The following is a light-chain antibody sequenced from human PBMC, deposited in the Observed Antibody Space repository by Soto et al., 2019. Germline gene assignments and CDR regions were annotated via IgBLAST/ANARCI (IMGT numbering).Light chain of an antibody. CDR3: QVWDNVDDHIYV. CDR1: NIDSRT. V-gene: IGLV3-21*02. Sequence: SYELTQPPSVSVAPGQTATISCGENNIDSRTVHWYQQKPVQAPLLVVYDNSFRPSGIPNRFSGSNSGNTATLTISRVEAGDEADCYCQVWDNVDDHIYVFGTGTKVTVL. CDR2: DNS. J-gene: IGLJ1*01.